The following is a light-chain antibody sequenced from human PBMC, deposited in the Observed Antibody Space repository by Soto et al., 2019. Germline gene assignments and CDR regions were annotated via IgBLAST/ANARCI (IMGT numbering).Light chain of an antibody. J-gene: IGLJ1*01. V-gene: IGLV2-14*01. CDR1: SSDVGGYNY. CDR2: DVS. CDR3: SSYTSSSTRV. Sequence: QSVLTRPASVSGAAGQAITISCTGTSSDVGGYNYVSWYQQHPGKAPKLMIYDVSNRPSGVSNRFSGSESGNTASLSISGLQAEDEADYYCSSYTSSSTRVFGTGTKVTVL.